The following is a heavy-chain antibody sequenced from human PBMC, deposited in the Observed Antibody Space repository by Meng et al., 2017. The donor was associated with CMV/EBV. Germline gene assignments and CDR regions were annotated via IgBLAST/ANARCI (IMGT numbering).Heavy chain of an antibody. V-gene: IGHV1-69*10. D-gene: IGHD2-2*01. Sequence: SVKVSCKASGCTFSSYAISWVRQAPGQGLEWMGGIIPILGIANYAQKFQGRVTITADKSTSTAYMELSSLRSEDTAVYYCASTRVVVPAAIFSLRGRRGWFDPWGQGTLVTVSS. J-gene: IGHJ5*02. CDR3: ASTRVVVPAAIFSLRGRRGWFDP. CDR2: IIPILGIA. CDR1: GCTFSSYA.